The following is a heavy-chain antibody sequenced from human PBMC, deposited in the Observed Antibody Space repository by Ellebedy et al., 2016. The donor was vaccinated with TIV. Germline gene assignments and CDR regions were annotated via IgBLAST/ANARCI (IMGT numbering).Heavy chain of an antibody. CDR2: LPWNSGTS. CDR3: AREGAYGDYSPGYYGMDV. Sequence: SLKISCAASGFTFDDFAMHWVRQAPGKGLEWVAGLPWNSGTSGYADSVKGRFTISRDNAKNSLYLQMNSLRVEDRAVYHCAREGAYGDYSPGYYGMDVWGQGTTVTVSS. J-gene: IGHJ6*02. D-gene: IGHD3-22*01. V-gene: IGHV3-9*01. CDR1: GFTFDDFA.